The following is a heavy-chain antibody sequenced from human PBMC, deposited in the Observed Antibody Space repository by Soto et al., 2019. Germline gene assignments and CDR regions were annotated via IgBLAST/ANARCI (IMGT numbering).Heavy chain of an antibody. CDR1: GGSVSSDTHY. CDR3: ARGHLSFSSSSVENWFDP. CDR2: IYSSGST. D-gene: IGHD6-13*01. J-gene: IGHJ5*02. Sequence: KASETLSLTCTVSGGSVSSDTHYWSWIRQPPGKRLEWIGFIYSSGSTNYNPSLKSRVTISVDTSKNQFSLKLSSVTAADTAVYYCARGHLSFSSSSVENWFDPWGQGTLVTVSS. V-gene: IGHV4-61*01.